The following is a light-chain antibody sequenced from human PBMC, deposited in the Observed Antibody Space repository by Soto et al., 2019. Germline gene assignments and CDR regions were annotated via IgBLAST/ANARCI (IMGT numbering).Light chain of an antibody. CDR2: GAS. CDR3: QPYNNWPLT. V-gene: IGKV3-15*01. Sequence: EIVLTQSPGTLSLSPVERATLSCRASQSVSRSDLAWYQQKPGQAPRLLIYGASSRATGVPTRFSGSRSGAEFTLTINSLQSEDFAVYYCQPYNNWPLTCGGGTKGDIK. CDR1: QSVSRSD. J-gene: IGKJ4*01.